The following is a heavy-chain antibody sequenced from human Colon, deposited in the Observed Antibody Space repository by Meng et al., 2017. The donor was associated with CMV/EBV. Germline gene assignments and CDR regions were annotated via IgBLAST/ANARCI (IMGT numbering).Heavy chain of an antibody. Sequence: GGSLRPSCAASGFTFSSYSMNWVRQAPGKGLEWVSSISSSSSYIYYADSVKGRFTISRDNAKNSLYLQMNSLRVEDTAVYYCARVMDVMVVPVPFGSDFWGQGTLVTVSS. V-gene: IGHV3-21*01. CDR2: ISSSSSYI. CDR3: ARVMDVMVVPVPFGSDF. CDR1: GFTFSSYS. J-gene: IGHJ4*02. D-gene: IGHD2-2*03.